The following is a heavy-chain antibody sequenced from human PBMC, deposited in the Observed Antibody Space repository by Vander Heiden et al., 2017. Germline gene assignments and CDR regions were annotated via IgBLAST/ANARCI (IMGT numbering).Heavy chain of an antibody. CDR1: GFTFDDYA. J-gene: IGHJ4*02. V-gene: IGHV3-9*01. D-gene: IGHD7-27*01. Sequence: EVQLVESGGGLVQPGRSLRLSCAASGFTFDDYAMHWVRQAPGKGLEWVSGISWNSGSIGYADSVKGRFTISRDNAKNSLYLQMNSLRAEDTALYYCAKGWCPTLTGDLGFDYWGQGTLVTVSS. CDR3: AKGWCPTLTGDLGFDY. CDR2: ISWNSGSI.